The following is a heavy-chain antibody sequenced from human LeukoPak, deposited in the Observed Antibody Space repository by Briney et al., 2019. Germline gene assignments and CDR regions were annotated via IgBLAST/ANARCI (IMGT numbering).Heavy chain of an antibody. V-gene: IGHV4-61*02. J-gene: IGHJ4*02. Sequence: SETLSLTCTVSGGSISSGSYYWSWIRQPAGKGLVWIGRIYTSGSTNYNPSLKSRVTISVDTSKNQFSLKLSSVTAADTAVYYCARADSSLARLYFDYWGQGTLVTVSS. CDR2: IYTSGST. CDR3: ARADSSLARLYFDY. CDR1: GGSISSGSYY. D-gene: IGHD6-6*01.